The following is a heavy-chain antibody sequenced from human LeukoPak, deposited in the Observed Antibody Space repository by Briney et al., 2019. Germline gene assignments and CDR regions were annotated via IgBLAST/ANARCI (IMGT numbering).Heavy chain of an antibody. Sequence: SETLSLTCTVSGGSISSRSYCWSWIRQPAGKGLEWVGHVHISGSTNYNSSLKSRVTISVDTSKNQFSLKVSSVTAADTAVYYCATRYYDFWSGYLEDAFDIWGQGTMVTVSS. J-gene: IGHJ3*02. D-gene: IGHD3-3*01. CDR3: ATRYYDFWSGYLEDAFDI. CDR1: GGSISSRSYC. V-gene: IGHV4-61*09. CDR2: VHISGST.